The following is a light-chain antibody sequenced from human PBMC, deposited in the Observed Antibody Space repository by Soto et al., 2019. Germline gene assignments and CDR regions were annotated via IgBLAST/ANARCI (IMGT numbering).Light chain of an antibody. CDR1: QSISSY. V-gene: IGKV1-5*01. CDR2: DVS. CDR3: QQYKSYSPFT. Sequence: DIQMTQSPSTLSASVGDRVPIACRASQSISSYLAWYQQKPGKAPKLLIYDVSSLESGVPSRFSGSGSGTEFALTISSLQPDDFASYHCQQYKSYSPFTFGGGTKVDIK. J-gene: IGKJ4*01.